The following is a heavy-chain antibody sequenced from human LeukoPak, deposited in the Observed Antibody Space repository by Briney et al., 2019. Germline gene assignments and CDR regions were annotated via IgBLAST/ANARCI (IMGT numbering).Heavy chain of an antibody. D-gene: IGHD3-10*01. CDR1: GGSFSGYY. Sequence: SETLSLTCVVYGGSFSGYYWSWIRQPPGKGLEWIGEINHSGSTNYNPSLKSRVTISVDTSKNQFSLKLSSVTAADTAVYYCARARGRHSDLWGRGTLVTVSS. CDR2: INHSGST. V-gene: IGHV4-34*01. J-gene: IGHJ2*01. CDR3: ARARGRHSDL.